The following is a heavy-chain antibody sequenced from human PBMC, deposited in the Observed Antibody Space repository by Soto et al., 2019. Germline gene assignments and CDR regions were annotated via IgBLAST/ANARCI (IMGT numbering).Heavy chain of an antibody. V-gene: IGHV3-53*01. CDR1: GLTVSGKYY. D-gene: IGHD1-1*01. CDR2: LYDLDGI. J-gene: IGHJ3*01. Sequence: DVHLVESGGGLIQPGGSLRLSCAAFGLTVSGKYYMAWVRQAPGKGLEWLSALYDLDGIYYADSVKGRFTTSGDSSKNIVYLQMNDLRPDDTAVYCCASWHFREHAYDVWGQGTTVTVSS. CDR3: ASWHFREHAYDV.